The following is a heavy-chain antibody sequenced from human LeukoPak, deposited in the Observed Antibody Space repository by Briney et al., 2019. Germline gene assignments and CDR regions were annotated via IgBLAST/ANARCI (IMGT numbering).Heavy chain of an antibody. CDR1: GGSIRSYY. J-gene: IGHJ4*02. V-gene: IGHV4-59*01. CDR2: IYYSGST. Sequence: PSETPSLTCTVSGGSIRSYYWSWIRQPPGKGLEWIGYIYYSGSTNYNPSLKSRVTISVETSKNEFSLKLRSVTAADTAVYYCARVTGYRIEDYFDYWGQGTLVTVSS. CDR3: ARVTGYRIEDYFDY. D-gene: IGHD6-13*01.